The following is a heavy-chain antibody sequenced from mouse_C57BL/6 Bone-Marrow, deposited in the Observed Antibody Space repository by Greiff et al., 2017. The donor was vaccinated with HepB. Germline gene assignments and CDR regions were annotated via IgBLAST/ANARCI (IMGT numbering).Heavy chain of an antibody. V-gene: IGHV3-1*01. J-gene: IGHJ2*01. D-gene: IGHD2-5*01. Sequence: EVQLQESGPGMVKPSQSLSLTCTVTGYSITSGYDRHWIRHFPGNKLEWMGYISYSGSTNYNPSLKSRISITHDTSKNHFFLKLNSVTTEDTATYYCARATYSKGGYFDYWGQGTTLTVSS. CDR2: ISYSGST. CDR1: GYSITSGYD. CDR3: ARATYSKGGYFDY.